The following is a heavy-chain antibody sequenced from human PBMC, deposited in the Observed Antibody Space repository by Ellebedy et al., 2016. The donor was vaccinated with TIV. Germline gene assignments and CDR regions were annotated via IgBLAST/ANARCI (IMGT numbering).Heavy chain of an antibody. CDR2: LLYDGNDK. V-gene: IGHV3-30*18. J-gene: IGHJ4*02. D-gene: IGHD5-24*01. CDR1: GFTFRSYG. CDR3: AKDLGRWLQYFDS. Sequence: GESLKISCVASGFTFRSYGMHWVRQAPGKGLEWVAGLLYDGNDKYYADSVKGRFTISRDSSKSTLYLQMNSLRTEDTAVYYCAKDLGRWLQYFDSWGQGTLVTVSS.